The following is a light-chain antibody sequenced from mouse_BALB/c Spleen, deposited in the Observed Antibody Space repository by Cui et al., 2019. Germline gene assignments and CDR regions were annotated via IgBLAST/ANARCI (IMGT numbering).Light chain of an antibody. CDR1: QDIRNY. CDR2: YTA. Sequence: DIQLTQTTSSLPASLGDIVTIRCRANQDIRNYLNWYQQKPEGAVKLLILYTARLHAGVPSRLSGSGSGTDYSLTISNLEQEDIATYFCQQGNKLPYTFGGGTKLEIK. V-gene: IGKV10-96*01. J-gene: IGKJ2*01. CDR3: QQGNKLPYT.